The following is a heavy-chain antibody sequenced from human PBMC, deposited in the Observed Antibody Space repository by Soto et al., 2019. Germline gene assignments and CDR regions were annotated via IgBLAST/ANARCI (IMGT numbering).Heavy chain of an antibody. J-gene: IGHJ3*02. CDR3: ARDGGDIVLGDDAFDI. V-gene: IGHV3-30-3*01. Sequence: QEQLVESGGGVVQPGRSLRLSCAASGFNFSSYALHWVRQAPGKGLEWVAVIAYDGINTDYADSVKGRFTISRDSSKNTVYLQMNSLRAEDTAVYYCARDGGDIVLGDDAFDIWGQGTMVTVSS. D-gene: IGHD2-8*02. CDR2: IAYDGINT. CDR1: GFNFSSYA.